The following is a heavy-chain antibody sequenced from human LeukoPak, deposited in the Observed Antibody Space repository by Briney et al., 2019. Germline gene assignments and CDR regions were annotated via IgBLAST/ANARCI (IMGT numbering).Heavy chain of an antibody. J-gene: IGHJ1*01. Sequence: GGSLRLSCAASGFTFSSYWMTWVRQAPGKGLEWVANIKQDGSEKYYVDSVKGRFTISRDNAKNSLYLQMNSLRAEDTAVYYCAKAPSITTYAEYFQHWGQGTLVTVSS. CDR1: GFTFSSYW. CDR2: IKQDGSEK. CDR3: AKAPSITTYAEYFQH. D-gene: IGHD3-3*01. V-gene: IGHV3-7*01.